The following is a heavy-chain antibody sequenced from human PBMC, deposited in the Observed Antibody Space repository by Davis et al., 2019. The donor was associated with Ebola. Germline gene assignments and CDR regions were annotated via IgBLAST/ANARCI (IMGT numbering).Heavy chain of an antibody. D-gene: IGHD3-10*01. V-gene: IGHV1-69*05. Sequence: AASVKVSCKASGGTFSSYAISWVRQAPGQGLEWMGGIIPIFGTANYAQKFQGRVTMTRDTSTSTVYMELSSLRSEDTAVYYCATYYGPGSYYIDYWGQGTLVTVSS. CDR2: IIPIFGTA. CDR1: GGTFSSYA. CDR3: ATYYGPGSYYIDY. J-gene: IGHJ4*02.